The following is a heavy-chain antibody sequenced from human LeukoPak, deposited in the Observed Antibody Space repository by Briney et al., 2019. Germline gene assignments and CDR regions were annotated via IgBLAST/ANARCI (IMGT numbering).Heavy chain of an antibody. CDR3: ARDRSDILTGYNDAFDI. J-gene: IGHJ3*02. D-gene: IGHD3-9*01. CDR1: GFTFSSYW. CDR2: IKQDGSEK. V-gene: IGHV3-7*01. Sequence: GGSLRLSCADSGFTFSSYWMSWVRQAPGKGLGWVANIKQDGSEKYYVDSVKGRFTISRDNAKNSLYLQMNSLRAEDTAVYYCARDRSDILTGYNDAFDIWGQGTMVTVSS.